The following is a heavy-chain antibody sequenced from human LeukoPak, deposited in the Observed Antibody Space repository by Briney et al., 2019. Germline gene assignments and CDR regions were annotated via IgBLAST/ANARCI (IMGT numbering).Heavy chain of an antibody. V-gene: IGHV4-31*03. Sequence: SETLSLTCTVSGGSISGYFWSWIRQHPGKGLEWIGYIYDSGSTYYSPSLKSRVTISADTSKNQFSLRLSSVTAADTAVYYCARDLDGTNHFDYWGQGTLVTVSS. CDR2: IYDSGST. J-gene: IGHJ4*02. CDR1: GGSISGYF. D-gene: IGHD2-8*01. CDR3: ARDLDGTNHFDY.